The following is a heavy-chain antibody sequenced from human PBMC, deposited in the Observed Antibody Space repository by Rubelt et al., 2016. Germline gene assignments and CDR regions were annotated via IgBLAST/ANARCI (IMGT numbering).Heavy chain of an antibody. CDR2: ISSSGGRT. CDR3: ARAAGWFDP. Sequence: EVRLLESGGGLIQPGGSLRLSCAASGFTFSNYAMSWVRQAPGKGLEWVSSISSSGGRTYYADSVKGRFTISRDNSKNTLYLQMNSLRAEDTAVYYRARAAGWFDPWGQGTLVTVSS. CDR1: GFTFSNYA. J-gene: IGHJ5*02. V-gene: IGHV3-23*01.